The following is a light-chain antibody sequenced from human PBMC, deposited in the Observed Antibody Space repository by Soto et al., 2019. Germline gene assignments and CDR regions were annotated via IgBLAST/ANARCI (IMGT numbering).Light chain of an antibody. CDR1: SSDVGAYNY. Sequence: QSALTQPASVSGSPGQSITISCTGTSSDVGAYNYVSWYQHHPGKAPKLMIYDVTNRPSGVSNRFSGSKSGNSASLTISGLQADDEADYYCSSYTTSSSLHVFGTGTKLTVL. V-gene: IGLV2-14*03. CDR3: SSYTTSSSLHV. CDR2: DVT. J-gene: IGLJ1*01.